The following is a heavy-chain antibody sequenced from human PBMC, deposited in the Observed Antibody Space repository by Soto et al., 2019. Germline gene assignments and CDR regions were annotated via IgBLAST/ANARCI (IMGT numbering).Heavy chain of an antibody. J-gene: IGHJ4*02. D-gene: IGHD3-22*01. CDR3: ATPQDYDGCLDY. CDR1: GYTFTRYN. Sequence: ASVNVSCQPPGYTFTRYNIHWVRQAPGQRLEWMGWINVGNGNTRYSQKFQGRLTLTRDTPGNTAYLELNSLISEDTAVYYCATPQDYDGCLDYWGQGTLVTVSS. V-gene: IGHV1-3*01. CDR2: INVGNGNT.